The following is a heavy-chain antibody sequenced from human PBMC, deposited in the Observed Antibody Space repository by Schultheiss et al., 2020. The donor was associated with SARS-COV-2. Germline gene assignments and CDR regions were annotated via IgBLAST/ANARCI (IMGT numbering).Heavy chain of an antibody. CDR1: GFTFSSYA. CDR2: ISGSGGST. V-gene: IGHV3-23*01. D-gene: IGHD1-26*01. J-gene: IGHJ4*02. Sequence: GGSLRLSCAASGFTFSSYAMSWVRQAPGKGLEWVSAISGSGGSTYYADSVKGRFTISRDNSKNTLYLQMNSLRAEDTALYYCARDGVGTTEFDYWGQGTPVTVSS. CDR3: ARDGVGTTEFDY.